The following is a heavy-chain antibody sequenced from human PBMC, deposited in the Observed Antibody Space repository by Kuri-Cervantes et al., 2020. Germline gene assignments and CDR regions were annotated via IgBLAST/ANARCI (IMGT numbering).Heavy chain of an antibody. CDR2: ISSSSSYI. D-gene: IGHD2-2*01. CDR3: ARDSDIVVVPAANHDAFDI. CDR1: GFTFRSYS. J-gene: IGHJ3*02. V-gene: IGHV3-21*01. Sequence: GGSLRLSCAASGFTFRSYSMNWVRQAPGKGLEWVSSISSSSSYIYYADSVKGRFYISRDNAKNSLYLQMNSLRAEDTAVYYCARDSDIVVVPAANHDAFDIWGQGTMVTVSS.